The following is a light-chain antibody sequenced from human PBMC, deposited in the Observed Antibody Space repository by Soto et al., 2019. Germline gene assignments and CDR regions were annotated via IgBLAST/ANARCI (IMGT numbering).Light chain of an antibody. J-gene: IGKJ2*01. Sequence: ETVLTQSPGTLSLSPGERATLSCRASQSVSSTWLAWYQQKPGQPPRLLIYGASSRASGISDRFSGSGSGTEFTLTISRLEPEDFAVYYCQQYGSSRYTFGQGTKLEIK. CDR3: QQYGSSRYT. CDR1: QSVSSTW. V-gene: IGKV3-20*01. CDR2: GAS.